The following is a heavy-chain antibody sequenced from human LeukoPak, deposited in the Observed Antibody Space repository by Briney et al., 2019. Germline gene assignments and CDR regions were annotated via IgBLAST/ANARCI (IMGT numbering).Heavy chain of an antibody. Sequence: GASVKVSCKASGYTFTSYGISWVRQAPGQGLEWMGWISAYNGNTNYAQKLQGRVTMTTDTSTSTAYMELSRLRSDDTAVYYCARSYYYDSSGYSDNWFDPWGQGTLVTVSS. CDR2: ISAYNGNT. J-gene: IGHJ5*02. CDR1: GYTFTSYG. CDR3: ARSYYYDSSGYSDNWFDP. V-gene: IGHV1-18*01. D-gene: IGHD3-22*01.